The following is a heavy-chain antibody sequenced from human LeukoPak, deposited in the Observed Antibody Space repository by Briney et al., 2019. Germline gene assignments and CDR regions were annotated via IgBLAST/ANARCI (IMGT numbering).Heavy chain of an antibody. V-gene: IGHV4-59*01. J-gene: IGHJ5*02. CDR3: ARDATYGDYPENWFDP. CDR1: GGSISSYY. D-gene: IGHD4-17*01. Sequence: SETLSLTCTVSGGSISSYYWSWIRQPPGKGLGWIGYIYYSGSTNYNPSLKSRVTISVDTSKNQFSLKLSSVTAADTAVYYCARDATYGDYPENWFDPWGQGTLVTVSS. CDR2: IYYSGST.